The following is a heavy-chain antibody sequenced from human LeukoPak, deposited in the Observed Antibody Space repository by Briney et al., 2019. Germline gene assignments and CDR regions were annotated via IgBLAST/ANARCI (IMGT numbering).Heavy chain of an antibody. D-gene: IGHD6-13*01. CDR1: GFTFSNAW. Sequence: GGSLRLSCAASGFTFSNAWMSWVRQAPGKGLEWVANIKKDGSEKYYVDSVKGRFTISRDNAKNSVHLQMNSLRAEDTAVYYCARGLAAPDYWGQGTLVTVSS. J-gene: IGHJ4*02. CDR3: ARGLAAPDY. V-gene: IGHV3-7*03. CDR2: IKKDGSEK.